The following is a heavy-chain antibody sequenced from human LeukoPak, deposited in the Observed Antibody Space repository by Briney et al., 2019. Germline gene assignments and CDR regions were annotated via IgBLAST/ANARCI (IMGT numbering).Heavy chain of an antibody. CDR1: GFTVSSNY. CDR3: ARGPERYSSSWEDTDY. D-gene: IGHD6-13*01. V-gene: IGHV3-53*01. Sequence: GGSLRLSCAASGFTVSSNYMSWVRQAPGKGLEWVSVIYSGGSTYYADSVKGRFTISRDNSKNTLYLQMNSLRAEDTAVYYCARGPERYSSSWEDTDYWGQGTLVTVSS. J-gene: IGHJ4*02. CDR2: IYSGGST.